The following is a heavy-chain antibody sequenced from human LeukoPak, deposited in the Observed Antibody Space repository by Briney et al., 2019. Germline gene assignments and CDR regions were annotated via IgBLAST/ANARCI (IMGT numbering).Heavy chain of an antibody. D-gene: IGHD3-3*01. Sequence: SETLSLTCTVSGGSISSSSYYGGWIRQPPGKGREGIAVILYSGTTHYNPYLKTRVTISVDTCKNQCSLKLGSVTAADTVVYYCAETYYDFWSGYYRYFDLWGRGTLVTVSS. CDR2: ILYSGTT. CDR3: AETYYDFWSGYYRYFDL. V-gene: IGHV4-39*01. CDR1: GGSISSSSYY. J-gene: IGHJ2*01.